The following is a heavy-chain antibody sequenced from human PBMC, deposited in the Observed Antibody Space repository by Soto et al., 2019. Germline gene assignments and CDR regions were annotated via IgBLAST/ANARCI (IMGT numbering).Heavy chain of an antibody. D-gene: IGHD3-10*01. CDR1: GFTFSDYA. CDR2: VSKDGSIQ. J-gene: IGHJ3*02. CDR3: VRENYYGSTTLGGLDM. Sequence: LRLSCEASGFTFSDYAMQWVRQAPGKGLEWVAVVSKDGSIQYYADSVRGRFTISRDNPKNMLYLQMDSLRVEDSAVFYCVRENYYGSTTLGGLDMWGQGTMVTVSS. V-gene: IGHV3-30-3*01.